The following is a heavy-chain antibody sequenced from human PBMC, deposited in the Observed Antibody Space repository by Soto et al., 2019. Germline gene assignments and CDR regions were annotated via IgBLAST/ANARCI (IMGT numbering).Heavy chain of an antibody. J-gene: IGHJ6*02. V-gene: IGHV3-33*01. CDR3: ARDQSPGSGSYTGYYYYGMDV. D-gene: IGHD3-10*01. Sequence: QVQLVESGGGVVQPGRSLRLSCAASGFTFSSYGMHWVRQAPGKGLEWVAVIWYDGSNKYYADSVKGRFTISRDNSKNTLYLQMNSLRAEDTAVYYCARDQSPGSGSYTGYYYYGMDVWGQGTTVTVSS. CDR1: GFTFSSYG. CDR2: IWYDGSNK.